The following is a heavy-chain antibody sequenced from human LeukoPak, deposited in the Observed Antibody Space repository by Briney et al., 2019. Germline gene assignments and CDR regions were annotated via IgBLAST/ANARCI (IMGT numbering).Heavy chain of an antibody. CDR3: ARSAEFDY. J-gene: IGHJ4*02. CDR1: RFTFSSYT. D-gene: IGHD1-14*01. CDR2: ITSTSSTI. V-gene: IGHV3-48*02. Sequence: PGGSLRLSCAASRFTFSSYTMNWVRQAAGKGLEWVSRITSTSSTIYYADSVKGRFTISRDNAKNSLYLQMNSLRDEDTAVYYCARSAEFDYWGQGTLVTVSS.